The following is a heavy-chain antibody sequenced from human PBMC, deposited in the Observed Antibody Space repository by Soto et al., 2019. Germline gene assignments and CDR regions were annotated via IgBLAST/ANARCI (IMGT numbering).Heavy chain of an antibody. Sequence: GCLILPCAAFGFTVSGKKYLAWVRQAPGKGLEWVSALYDLDGTYYADSVKGRFTTSSDSSRTTVYLQMNSLRPDDTAVYSCATWHLQEHAYDIWGQGTMVTV. J-gene: IGHJ3*02. D-gene: IGHD1-1*01. CDR1: GFTVSGKKY. CDR2: LYDLDGT. CDR3: ATWHLQEHAYDI. V-gene: IGHV3-53*01.